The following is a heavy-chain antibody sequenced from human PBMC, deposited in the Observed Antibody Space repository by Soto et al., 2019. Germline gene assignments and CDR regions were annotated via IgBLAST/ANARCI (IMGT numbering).Heavy chain of an antibody. CDR3: ARHDYGDYVFPNWFDP. D-gene: IGHD4-17*01. V-gene: IGHV4-39*01. J-gene: IGHJ5*02. CDR1: GGSISSSSYY. Sequence: ASETLSLTCTVSGGSISSSSYYWGWIRQPPGKGLEWIGSIYYSGSTYYNPSLKSRVTISVDTSKNQFSLKLSSVTAADTAVYYCARHDYGDYVFPNWFDPWGQGTLVTVSS. CDR2: IYYSGST.